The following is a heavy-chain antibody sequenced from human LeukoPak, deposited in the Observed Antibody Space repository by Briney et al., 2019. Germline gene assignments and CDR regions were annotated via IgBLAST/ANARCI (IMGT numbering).Heavy chain of an antibody. CDR1: GFTFDDYG. D-gene: IGHD3-9*01. V-gene: IGHV3-20*04. CDR2: INWNGGST. Sequence: PGGSLRLSCAASGFTFDDYGMSWVRQAPGKGLGWVSGINWNGGSTGYADSVKGRFTISRDNAKNSLYLQMNSLRAEDTAVYYCARVWNYDILTGYYPTTAFDYWGQGTLVTVSS. J-gene: IGHJ4*02. CDR3: ARVWNYDILTGYYPTTAFDY.